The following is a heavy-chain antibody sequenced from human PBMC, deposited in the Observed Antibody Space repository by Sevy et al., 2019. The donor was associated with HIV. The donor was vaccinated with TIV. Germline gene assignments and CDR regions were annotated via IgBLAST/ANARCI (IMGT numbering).Heavy chain of an antibody. CDR3: ARGGGVAWEGPSDGMDV. V-gene: IGHV1-2*06. CDR2: INPNSGGT. J-gene: IGHJ6*02. CDR1: GYTFTGYY. Sequence: ASVKVSCKASGYTFTGYYMHWVRQAPGQGLEWMGRINPNSGGTNYAQKFQGRVTMTRDTSISTAYMELSRLRSDDTAGYYCARGGGVAWEGPSDGMDVWGQGTTVTVSS. D-gene: IGHD1-26*01.